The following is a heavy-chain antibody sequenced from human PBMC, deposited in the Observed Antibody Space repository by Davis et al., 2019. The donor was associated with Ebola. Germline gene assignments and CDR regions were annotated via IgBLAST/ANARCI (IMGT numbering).Heavy chain of an antibody. J-gene: IGHJ6*02. CDR2: ISTGNGNA. CDR3: ASLYGMDV. CDR1: GYTFTNYA. Sequence: AASVKVSCKASGYTFTNYAMHWVRQAPGQRLEWMGWISTGNGNARYSQKFQGRVTMTTDTSTSTAYMELRSLRSDDTAVYYCASLYGMDVWGQGTTVTVSS. V-gene: IGHV1-3*04.